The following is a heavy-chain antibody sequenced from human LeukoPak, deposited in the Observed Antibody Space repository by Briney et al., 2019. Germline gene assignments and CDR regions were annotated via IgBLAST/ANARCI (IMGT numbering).Heavy chain of an antibody. D-gene: IGHD2-15*01. J-gene: IGHJ5*02. CDR1: GFTFSSYG. V-gene: IGHV3-33*01. CDR3: AREGYLGYCSGGSCFNWFDP. Sequence: GGSLRLSCAASGFTFSSYGMHWVRQAPGKGLEWVAVIWYDGSNKYYADSVKGRFTISGDNSKNTLYLQMNSLRAEDTAVYYCAREGYLGYCSGGSCFNWFDPWGQGTLGTVSS. CDR2: IWYDGSNK.